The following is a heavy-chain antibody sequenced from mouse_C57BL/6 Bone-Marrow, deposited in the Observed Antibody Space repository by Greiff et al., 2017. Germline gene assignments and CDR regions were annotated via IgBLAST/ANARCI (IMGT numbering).Heavy chain of an antibody. D-gene: IGHD2-3*01. V-gene: IGHV4-1*01. Sequence: EVKLLESGGGLVQPGGSLKLSCAASGIDFSRYWMSWVRRAPGKGLEWIGEINPDSSTINYAPSLKDKFIISRDNAKNTLYLQMSKVRSEDTALYYCARGGIYDGYSRWYCDVWGTGTTVTVSS. CDR3: ARGGIYDGYSRWYCDV. CDR2: INPDSSTI. J-gene: IGHJ1*03. CDR1: GIDFSRYW.